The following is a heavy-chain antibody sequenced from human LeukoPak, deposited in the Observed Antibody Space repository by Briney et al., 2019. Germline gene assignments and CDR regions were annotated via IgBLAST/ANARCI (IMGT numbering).Heavy chain of an antibody. V-gene: IGHV3-23*01. J-gene: IGHJ3*02. CDR3: AKYGHAFNAFDI. CDR2: ISGSGGST. CDR1: GFTFSSYA. Sequence: GGSLRLSCAASGFTFSSYAMSWVRQAPGKGLEWVSAISGSGGSTYYADSVKGRFTISRDNSKNTLYLQMNSLRAEDTVVYYCAKYGHAFNAFDIWGQGTMVTVSS. D-gene: IGHD2-2*01.